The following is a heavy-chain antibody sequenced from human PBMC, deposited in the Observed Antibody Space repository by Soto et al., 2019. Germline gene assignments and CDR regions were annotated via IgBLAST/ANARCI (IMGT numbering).Heavy chain of an antibody. J-gene: IGHJ4*02. CDR2: ISNSGST. Sequence: SETLSLTCTVSGGSVTSDEDYWTWIRQSPGKGLEWIGYISNSGSTGYNPSLKTRPSMSVDRSKNQFTLRLTSVTAADTAVYFCATESGSTYGYFDHWGQGTQVTVSS. CDR1: GGSVTSDEDY. CDR3: ATESGSTYGYFDH. V-gene: IGHV4-30-4*01. D-gene: IGHD5-18*01.